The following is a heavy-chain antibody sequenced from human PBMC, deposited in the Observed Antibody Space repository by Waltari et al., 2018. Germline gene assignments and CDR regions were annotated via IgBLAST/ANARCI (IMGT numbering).Heavy chain of an antibody. CDR2: IDYSGST. D-gene: IGHD6-13*01. CDR3: AREGYSTSFDY. V-gene: IGHV4-38-2*02. J-gene: IGHJ4*02. CDR1: GYSIRCGHH. Sequence: QVQLQESGQGLLRASETLTLTCTVSGYSIRCGHHWGWIRQPPGKGLEWAGRIDYSGSTNYNPSLKSRVSISIDTSKNQFSLRLTSVTAADTAVYYCAREGYSTSFDYWGRGMLVTVSS.